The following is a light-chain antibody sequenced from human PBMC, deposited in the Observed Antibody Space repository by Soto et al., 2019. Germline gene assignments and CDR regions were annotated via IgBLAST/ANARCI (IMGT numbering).Light chain of an antibody. CDR1: QNVGNN. CDR2: GAS. CDR3: QQFNNWPPWT. Sequence: EIVMTQSPAPPSVSPGGRATLSCRASQNVGNNLVWYQQKPGQAPRLLIYGASTRAAGIPDRFSGSGSGTEFTLTISGLQSDDFAVYYCQQFNNWPPWTFGQGTKVDIK. J-gene: IGKJ1*01. V-gene: IGKV3-15*01.